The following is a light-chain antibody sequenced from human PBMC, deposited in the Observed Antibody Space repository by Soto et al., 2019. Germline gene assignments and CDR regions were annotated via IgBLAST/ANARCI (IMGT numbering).Light chain of an antibody. CDR2: DAS. CDR1: QSISSW. Sequence: GDRVTITCRASQSISSWLAWYQQKPGKAPKLLIYDASSLESGVPSRFSGSGSGTEFTLTISSLQPDDFATYYCHQYNSYWTFGQGTKLEIQ. CDR3: HQYNSYWT. V-gene: IGKV1-5*01. J-gene: IGKJ1*01.